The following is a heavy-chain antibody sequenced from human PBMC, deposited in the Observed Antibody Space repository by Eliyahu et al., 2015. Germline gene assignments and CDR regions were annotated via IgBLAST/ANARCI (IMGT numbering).Heavy chain of an antibody. CDR3: ARDLAVAGDYGYYYGMDV. CDR2: IYHSGST. CDR1: GGSXSSSNW. Sequence: QVQLQESGPGLVKPSGTLSLTCAVSGGSXSSSNWWSWVRQPPGKGLEWIGEIYHSGSTNYNPSLKSRVTISVDKSKNQFSLKLSSVTAADTAVYYCARDLAVAGDYGYYYGMDVWGQGTTVTVSS. J-gene: IGHJ6*02. D-gene: IGHD6-19*01. V-gene: IGHV4-4*02.